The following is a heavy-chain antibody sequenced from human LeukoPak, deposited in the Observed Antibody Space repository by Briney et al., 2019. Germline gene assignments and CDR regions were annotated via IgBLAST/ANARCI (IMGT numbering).Heavy chain of an antibody. Sequence: AAVKVSCKASGYTFTSYGISWVRQTPGQGLEWMGWISAYNGSTNYAQKLQGRVTMTTDTSTSTAYMELRSLRSDDTAVYYCAREFGASSWYYYYYYMDVWGKGTTVTVSS. CDR2: ISAYNGST. J-gene: IGHJ6*03. D-gene: IGHD6-13*01. CDR1: GYTFTSYG. CDR3: AREFGASSWYYYYYYMDV. V-gene: IGHV1-18*01.